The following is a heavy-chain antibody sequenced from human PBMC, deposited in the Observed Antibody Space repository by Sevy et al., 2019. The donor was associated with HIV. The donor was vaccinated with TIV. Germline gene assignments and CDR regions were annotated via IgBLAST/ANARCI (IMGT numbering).Heavy chain of an antibody. CDR2: VSHSGNT. D-gene: IGHD2-2*01. V-gene: IGHV4-59*08. CDR1: GDSINTYY. Sequence: ETLSLTCTVSGDSINTYYWSWIRQPPGKGLDWIGYVSHSGNTNYNPSLKSRVSMSLDTSRNQFSLKVKSVTAADTAVYYCTRLRWDLVVVPGATPGCYFDYWGQGTLVIVSS. CDR3: TRLRWDLVVVPGATPGCYFDY. J-gene: IGHJ4*02.